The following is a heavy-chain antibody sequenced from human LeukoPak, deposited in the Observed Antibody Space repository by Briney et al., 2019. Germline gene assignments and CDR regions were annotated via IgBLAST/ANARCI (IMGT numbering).Heavy chain of an antibody. V-gene: IGHV4-39*02. CDR1: GGSISSTSYY. CDR3: ARLGSPGDY. J-gene: IGHJ4*02. CDR2: VYYSGIP. Sequence: PSETLSLTCTVSGGSISSTSYYWGWIRQPPGKGLEWIGSVYYSGIPYYNPSLKSRVTISVDTSKNHFSLKLSSVTAADTAVYYCARLGSPGDYWGQGTLVTVSS.